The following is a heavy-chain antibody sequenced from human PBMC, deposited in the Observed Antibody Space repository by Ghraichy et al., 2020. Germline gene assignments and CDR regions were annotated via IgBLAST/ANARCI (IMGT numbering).Heavy chain of an antibody. D-gene: IGHD6-6*01. Sequence: LSLTCAASGFTFDDYALHWVRQAPGKGLEWVSLITWDADSTYYADSVKGRFTISRDNRKKSLYLQMNSLRTEDTAFYYCVKDTRIGAPENVFDHWGQGTLVTVSS. CDR2: ITWDADST. J-gene: IGHJ4*02. CDR1: GFTFDDYA. CDR3: VKDTRIGAPENVFDH. V-gene: IGHV3-43D*04.